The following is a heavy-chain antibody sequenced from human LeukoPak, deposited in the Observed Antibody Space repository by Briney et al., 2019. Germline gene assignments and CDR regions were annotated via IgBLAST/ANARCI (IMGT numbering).Heavy chain of an antibody. CDR3: ARNRESYWVPELDY. Sequence: PSQTLSLTCTVSGGSISSGSYYWSWIRQPAGKGLERIGRIYTSGSTNYNPSLKSRVTISVDTSKNQFSLKLSSVTAADTAVYYCARNRESYWVPELDYWGQGTLVTVSS. D-gene: IGHD3-16*01. J-gene: IGHJ4*02. V-gene: IGHV4-61*02. CDR1: GGSISSGSYY. CDR2: IYTSGST.